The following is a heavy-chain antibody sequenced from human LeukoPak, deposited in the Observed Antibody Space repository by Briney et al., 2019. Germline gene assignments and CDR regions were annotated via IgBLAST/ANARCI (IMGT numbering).Heavy chain of an antibody. CDR3: AREGYSNSWYRVLYYFDY. J-gene: IGHJ4*02. CDR1: GGSISSYY. Sequence: PSETLSLTCTVSGGSISSYYWSWIRQPPGKGLEWIGSIYHSGSTYYNPSLKSRVTISVDKSKNQFSLKLSSVTAADTAVYYCAREGYSNSWYRVLYYFDYWGQGTLVTVSS. CDR2: IYHSGST. D-gene: IGHD6-13*01. V-gene: IGHV4-59*12.